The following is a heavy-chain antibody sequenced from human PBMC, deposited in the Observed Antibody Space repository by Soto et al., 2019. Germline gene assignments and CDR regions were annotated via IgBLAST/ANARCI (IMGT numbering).Heavy chain of an antibody. CDR3: ARDRDYGDYALQH. Sequence: QVQLVQSGAEVKKPGASVKVSCKASGYTFTRFYMHWVRQAPGQGLEWMGRRNPSGGSTTYAQKFQGRATMTRDTSTSTGYMELSSLRAADTAVYYCARDRDYGDYALQHWGQGTLVTVSS. V-gene: IGHV1-46*01. J-gene: IGHJ1*01. CDR2: RNPSGGST. D-gene: IGHD4-17*01. CDR1: GYTFTRFY.